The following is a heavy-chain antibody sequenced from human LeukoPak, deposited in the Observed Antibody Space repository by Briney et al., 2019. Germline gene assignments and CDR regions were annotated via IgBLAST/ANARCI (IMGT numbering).Heavy chain of an antibody. Sequence: ASVKVSCKASGYTFTGYYMHWVREAPGQGLEWMGWINPNSGGTNYAQKFQGWVTMTRDTSISTAYMELSRLRSEDTAVYYCARGVTTVVTQGAFDIWGQGTMVTVSS. CDR2: INPNSGGT. CDR1: GYTFTGYY. D-gene: IGHD4-23*01. CDR3: ARGVTTVVTQGAFDI. V-gene: IGHV1-2*04. J-gene: IGHJ3*02.